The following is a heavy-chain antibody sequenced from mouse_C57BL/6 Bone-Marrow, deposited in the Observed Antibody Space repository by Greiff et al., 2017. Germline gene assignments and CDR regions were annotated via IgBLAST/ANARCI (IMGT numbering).Heavy chain of an antibody. CDR3: ARGDYDWYFDV. CDR2: INPSTGGT. J-gene: IGHJ1*03. Sequence: VQLQQSGPELVKPGASVKISCKASGYSFTGYYMNWVKQSPEKSLEWIGEINPSTGGTTYNQKFKAKATLTVDKSSSTAYMQLKSLTSEDSAVYYCARGDYDWYFDVGGTGTTVTVSS. D-gene: IGHD2-4*01. CDR1: GYSFTGYY. V-gene: IGHV1-42*01.